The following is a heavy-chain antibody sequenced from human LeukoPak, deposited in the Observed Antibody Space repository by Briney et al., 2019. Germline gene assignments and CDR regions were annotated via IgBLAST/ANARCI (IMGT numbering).Heavy chain of an antibody. D-gene: IGHD2-2*01. CDR1: GYTFTSYA. J-gene: IGHJ3*02. Sequence: ASVKVSCKASGYTFTSYAMNWVRQAPGQGLEWMGWINTNTGNPTYAQGFTGRFVFSLDTSVSTAYLQTSSLKAEDTAVYYCASSPSTAASDAFDIWGQGTMVTVSS. V-gene: IGHV7-4-1*02. CDR2: INTNTGNP. CDR3: ASSPSTAASDAFDI.